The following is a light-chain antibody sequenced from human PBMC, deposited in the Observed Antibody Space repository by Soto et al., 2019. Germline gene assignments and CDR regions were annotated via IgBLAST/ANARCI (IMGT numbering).Light chain of an antibody. V-gene: IGKV3-15*01. CDR3: QQGHNRPLT. J-gene: IGKJ2*01. CDR2: SAS. Sequence: EIAMTQSPATLSVSPGERATLSCRASQSISTELAWYQQIPGQPPRLHIYSASTRATGVPARFTGSGSGPEFTLTISELQSEDFAIYYRQQGHNRPLTFGQGTRLEI. CDR1: QSISTE.